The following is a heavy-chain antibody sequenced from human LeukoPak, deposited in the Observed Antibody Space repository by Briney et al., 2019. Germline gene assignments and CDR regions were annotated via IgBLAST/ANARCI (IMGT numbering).Heavy chain of an antibody. D-gene: IGHD2-2*01. CDR1: GGSISSSSYY. CDR2: IYYSGST. J-gene: IGHJ4*02. CDR3: ARGPFVVVPALTSSIDY. Sequence: SETLSLTCTVSGGSISSSSYYWGWIRQPPGKGLEWIGNIYYSGSTYYNPSLKSRVTISVDTSKNQFSLKLSSVTAADTAVYYCARGPFVVVPALTSSIDYWGQGTLVTVSS. V-gene: IGHV4-39*01.